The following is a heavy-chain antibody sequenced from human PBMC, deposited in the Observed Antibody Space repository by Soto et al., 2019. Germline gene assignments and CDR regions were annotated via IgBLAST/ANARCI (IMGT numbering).Heavy chain of an antibody. CDR3: ARDLTVLRFLEWLHWFDP. Sequence: SETLSLTCTVSGGSISSGGYYWSWIRQHPGKGLEWIGYISYSGNTYYNPSLKSRVTISVDTSKNQFSLKLSSVTAADTAVYYCARDLTVLRFLEWLHWFDPWGQGTLVTVSS. J-gene: IGHJ5*02. D-gene: IGHD3-3*01. CDR2: ISYSGNT. CDR1: GGSISSGGYY. V-gene: IGHV4-31*03.